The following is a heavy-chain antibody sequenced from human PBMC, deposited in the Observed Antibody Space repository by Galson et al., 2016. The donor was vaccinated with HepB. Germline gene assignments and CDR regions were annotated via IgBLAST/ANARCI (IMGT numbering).Heavy chain of an antibody. J-gene: IGHJ4*02. CDR1: GFTFSSYW. CDR2: IRHDGSQK. CDR3: ARDQTHGDSRAWSDALDY. D-gene: IGHD6-19*01. Sequence: SLRLSCAASGFTFSSYWMTWVRQAPGKGLEWVANIRHDGSQKNYVDSVRGRLTISRDNAKNSLFLRMNSLRAEDTAVYYCARDQTHGDSRAWSDALDYWGWGIRVT. V-gene: IGHV3-7*01.